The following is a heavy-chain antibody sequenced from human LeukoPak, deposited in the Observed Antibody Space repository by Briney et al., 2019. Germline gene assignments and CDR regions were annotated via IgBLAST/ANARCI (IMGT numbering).Heavy chain of an antibody. Sequence: SEILSLTCTVSGGSISSYYWSWIRQPPGKGLEWIGYIYYSGSTNYNPSLKSRVTISVDTSKNQFSLKLSSVTAADTAVYYCARFVYYDILTGYYYFNYWGQGTLVTVSS. J-gene: IGHJ4*02. D-gene: IGHD3-9*01. CDR3: ARFVYYDILTGYYYFNY. V-gene: IGHV4-59*01. CDR1: GGSISSYY. CDR2: IYYSGST.